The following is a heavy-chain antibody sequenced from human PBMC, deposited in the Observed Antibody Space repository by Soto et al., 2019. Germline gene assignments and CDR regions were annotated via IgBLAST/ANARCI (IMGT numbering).Heavy chain of an antibody. CDR3: ARGELGYSYGYDYFDY. J-gene: IGHJ4*02. V-gene: IGHV4-34*01. Sequence: SETLSLTCAVYGGSFSGYYWSWIRQPPGKGLEWIGEINHSGSTNYNLSLKSRVTISVDTSKNQFSLKLSSVTAADTAVYYCARGELGYSYGYDYFDYWGQGTLVTV. D-gene: IGHD5-18*01. CDR2: INHSGST. CDR1: GGSFSGYY.